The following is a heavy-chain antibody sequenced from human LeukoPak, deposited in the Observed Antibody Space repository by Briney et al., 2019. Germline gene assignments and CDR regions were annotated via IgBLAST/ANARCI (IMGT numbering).Heavy chain of an antibody. CDR3: ASRAFYDSSGLDF. Sequence: SETLSLTCSVSGGSIRNYYWTWIRQPPGKGLEWIGHVSNSGNTKYNPSLKRRVTISIDTSKKHFSLNMSSVSAADTAVYYCASRAFYDSSGLDFWGQGILVTVSS. D-gene: IGHD3-22*01. CDR1: GGSIRNYY. V-gene: IGHV4-59*08. J-gene: IGHJ4*02. CDR2: VSNSGNT.